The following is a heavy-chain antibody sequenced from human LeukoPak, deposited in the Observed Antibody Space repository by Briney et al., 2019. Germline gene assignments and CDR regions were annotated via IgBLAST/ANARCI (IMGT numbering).Heavy chain of an antibody. Sequence: SETLSLTCAVYGGSFSGYYWSWIRQPPGKGLEWIGEISHSGSTNYNPSLKSRVTISVDTSKNQFSLKLSSVTAADTAVYYCARKIQLWYTYDYWGQGTLVTVSS. CDR1: GGSFSGYY. D-gene: IGHD5-18*01. CDR2: ISHSGST. J-gene: IGHJ4*02. V-gene: IGHV4-34*01. CDR3: ARKIQLWYTYDY.